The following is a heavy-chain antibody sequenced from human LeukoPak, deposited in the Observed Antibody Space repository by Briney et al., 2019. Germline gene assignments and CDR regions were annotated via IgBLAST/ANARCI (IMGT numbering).Heavy chain of an antibody. V-gene: IGHV4-59*12. Sequence: SETLSFTCTVSVGSISGYYWTWFRQPPGRGLEGFGYIYYSGSTYYNPSLKSRVTISVDTSKNQFSLKLSSVTAADTAVYYCARRPSSPRAFDIWGQGTMVTVSS. CDR1: VGSISGYY. CDR2: IYYSGST. CDR3: ARRPSSPRAFDI. J-gene: IGHJ3*02. D-gene: IGHD2/OR15-2a*01.